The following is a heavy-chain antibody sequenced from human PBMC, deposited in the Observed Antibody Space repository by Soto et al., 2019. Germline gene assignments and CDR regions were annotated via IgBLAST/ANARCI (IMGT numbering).Heavy chain of an antibody. CDR3: TTEKGWDYGDYDERVEDAFDI. CDR1: GFTFSNAW. Sequence: GGSLRLSCAASGFTFSNAWMNWVRQAPGKGLEWVGRIKSKTDGGTTDYAAPVKGRFTISRDDSKNTLYLQMNSLKTEDTAVYYCTTEKGWDYGDYDERVEDAFDIWGQGTMVTVSS. D-gene: IGHD4-17*01. V-gene: IGHV3-15*07. CDR2: IKSKTDGGTT. J-gene: IGHJ3*02.